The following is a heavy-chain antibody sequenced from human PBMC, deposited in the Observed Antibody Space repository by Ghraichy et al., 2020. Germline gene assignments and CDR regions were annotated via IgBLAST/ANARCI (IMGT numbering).Heavy chain of an antibody. CDR3: ARVVPYYDSSGYYYFDY. CDR2: IYHSGST. V-gene: IGHV4-38-2*02. Sequence: SETLSLTCTVSGYSISSGYYWGWIRQPPGKGLEWIGSIYHSGSTYYNPSLKSRVTISVDTSKNQFSLKLSSVTAADTAVYYCARVVPYYDSSGYYYFDYWGQGTLVTVSS. CDR1: GYSISSGYY. D-gene: IGHD3-22*01. J-gene: IGHJ4*02.